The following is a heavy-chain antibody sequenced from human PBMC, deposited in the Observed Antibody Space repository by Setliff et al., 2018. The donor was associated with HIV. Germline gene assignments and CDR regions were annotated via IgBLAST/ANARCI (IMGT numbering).Heavy chain of an antibody. J-gene: IGHJ4*02. CDR3: ASELQGHSSSWPNY. D-gene: IGHD6-13*01. V-gene: IGHV4-4*07. CDR1: GGSISSYY. CDR2: IYTTGRA. Sequence: SETLSLTCTVSGGSISSYYWNWIRQPAGKGLEWIGRIYTTGRANNNPSLKSRVTMSVDTSNNQFSLKLRSVTAADTAVYYCASELQGHSSSWPNYWGQGTLVTVSS.